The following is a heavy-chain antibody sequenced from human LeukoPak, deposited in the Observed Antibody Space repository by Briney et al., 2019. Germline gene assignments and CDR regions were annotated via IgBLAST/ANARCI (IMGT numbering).Heavy chain of an antibody. D-gene: IGHD5-24*01. J-gene: IGHJ3*02. V-gene: IGHV3-48*01. CDR3: ARALEMATIGDAFDI. CDR1: GFTFSSYS. Sequence: PGGSLRLSCAASGFTFSSYSMNWVRQAPGKGLEWVSYISSSSSTIYYADSVKGRFTISRDNAKNSLYLQMNSLRAEDTAVYYCARALEMATIGDAFDIWGQGTMVTVSS. CDR2: ISSSSSTI.